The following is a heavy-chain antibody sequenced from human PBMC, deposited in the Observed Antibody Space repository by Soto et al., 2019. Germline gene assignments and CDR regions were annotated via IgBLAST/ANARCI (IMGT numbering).Heavy chain of an antibody. Sequence: EVQLVESGGDLVQPGGSLRLSCAASGFTFSDYSMNWVRQAPGKGLEWVSYISSTSSTIYYANSVKGRFTISRDNAKNSLYLQMNNLRADDTAVYYCARGLRGYYFDYWGQGTLVTVSS. J-gene: IGHJ4*02. D-gene: IGHD5-12*01. CDR3: ARGLRGYYFDY. CDR1: GFTFSDYS. CDR2: ISSTSSTI. V-gene: IGHV3-48*01.